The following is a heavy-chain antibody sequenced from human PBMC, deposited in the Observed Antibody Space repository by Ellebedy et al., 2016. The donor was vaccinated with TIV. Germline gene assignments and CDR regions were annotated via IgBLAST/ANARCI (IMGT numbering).Heavy chain of an antibody. D-gene: IGHD2-2*02. CDR1: GYTFTSYG. V-gene: IGHV1-18*04. CDR2: ISGYNGNT. Sequence: AASAKVSCKASGYTFTSYGISWVRQAPGQGLEWMGWISGYNGNTNYAQKLQGRVTMTTDTSTSTAYMELRSRRSDDTAVYYCARDRYIKRIAWFDPWGQGTLVTVSS. J-gene: IGHJ5*02. CDR3: ARDRYIKRIAWFDP.